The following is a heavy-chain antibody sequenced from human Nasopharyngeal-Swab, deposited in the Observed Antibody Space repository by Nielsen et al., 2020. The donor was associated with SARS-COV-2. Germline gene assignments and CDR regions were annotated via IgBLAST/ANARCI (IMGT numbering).Heavy chain of an antibody. CDR3: ARSVADNDAFDL. CDR2: IYVGGGT. J-gene: IGHJ3*01. Sequence: GESLKTSCAASRFTVSDFYMSWVRQAPGKGLQWVSIIYVGGGTYYADSVKDRFIISRDDSRNTVSLQLNSLRVDDTGVYYCARSVADNDAFDLWGPGTVVSVSS. CDR1: RFTVSDFY. V-gene: IGHV3-66*01.